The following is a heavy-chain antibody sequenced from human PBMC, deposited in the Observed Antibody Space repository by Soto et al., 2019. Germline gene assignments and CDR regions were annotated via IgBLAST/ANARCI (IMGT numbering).Heavy chain of an antibody. D-gene: IGHD1-26*01. CDR2: IYYSVST. V-gene: IGHV4-61*01. Sequence: SETLSLTCTVSGGSVSSGTDYWSWIRQPPGKGLEWIGYIYYSVSTHYNPSLKSRVTISVDTSKNQFSLKLSSVTAADTAVYYCARDGDSGSYDYFDYWGQGTLVNVSS. CDR1: GGSVSSGTDY. J-gene: IGHJ4*02. CDR3: ARDGDSGSYDYFDY.